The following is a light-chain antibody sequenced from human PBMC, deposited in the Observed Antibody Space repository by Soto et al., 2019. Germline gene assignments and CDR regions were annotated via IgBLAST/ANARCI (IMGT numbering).Light chain of an antibody. Sequence: NFMLTQPHSVSESPGKTVTISCTRSSGSIASNYVQWYQQRPGSAPTTVIYEDNQRPSAVPDRFSGSTDGSSNSASLTISGLQTEDEADYYCQSYDSSNVVFGGGTKLTV. CDR1: SGSIASNY. CDR3: QSYDSSNVV. J-gene: IGLJ2*01. V-gene: IGLV6-57*04. CDR2: EDN.